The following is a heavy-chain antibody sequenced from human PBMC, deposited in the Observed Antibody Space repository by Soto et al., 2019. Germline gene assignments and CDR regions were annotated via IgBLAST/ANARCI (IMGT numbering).Heavy chain of an antibody. V-gene: IGHV5-51*01. CDR2: IYPGYSGT. Sequence: LKVSCKASGYSFNSYSIGWVRQIPKKGLEWMGIIYPGYSGTRYSPSFQGQVTMSADKSIITAYLQSSSLMASDSAMYYCAPHRYGAGSYHNPYYYGMDVWCQGAT. J-gene: IGHJ6*02. CDR3: APHRYGAGSYHNPYYYGMDV. CDR1: GYSFNSYS. D-gene: IGHD3-10*01.